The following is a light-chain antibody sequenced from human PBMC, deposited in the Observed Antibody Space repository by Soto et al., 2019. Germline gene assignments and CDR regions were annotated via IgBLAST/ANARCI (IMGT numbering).Light chain of an antibody. CDR3: QRANSFPRT. CDR1: QSISSW. Sequence: DIQMTQSPSSVSASVGDRVTITCRASQSISSWLAWYQQKPGKAPKLLIYAAATLASGVPARFSGIGSGTHFTLTISSLQPEDFGTYYCQRANSFPRTFGQGTKVYFK. J-gene: IGKJ1*01. CDR2: AAA. V-gene: IGKV1-12*01.